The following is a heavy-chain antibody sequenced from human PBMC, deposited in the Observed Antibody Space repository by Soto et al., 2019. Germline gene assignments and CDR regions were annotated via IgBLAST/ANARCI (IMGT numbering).Heavy chain of an antibody. Sequence: NPSETLSLTCAVSGGSISSSNWWSWVRQPPGKGLEWIGEIYHSGSTNYNPSLKSRVTISVDKSKNQFSLKLSSVTAADTAVYYCAGRSMLGSMNNWFDPWGQGTLVTVSS. V-gene: IGHV4-4*02. CDR1: GGSISSSNW. CDR3: AGRSMLGSMNNWFDP. CDR2: IYHSGST. J-gene: IGHJ5*02. D-gene: IGHD3-10*02.